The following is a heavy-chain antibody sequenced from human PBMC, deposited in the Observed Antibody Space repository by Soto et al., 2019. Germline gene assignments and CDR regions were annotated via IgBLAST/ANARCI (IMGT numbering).Heavy chain of an antibody. Sequence: QVQLVQSGAEVKKPGSSVKVSCKASGGTFSSYAISWVRQAPGQGLEWVGGIIPIFGTANYAQKFQGRVTITADESTSTAYMELSSLRSEDTAVYYCAREDTYNWNPGCFQHWGQGTLVTVSS. V-gene: IGHV1-69*01. CDR1: GGTFSSYA. CDR2: IIPIFGTA. D-gene: IGHD1-20*01. J-gene: IGHJ1*01. CDR3: AREDTYNWNPGCFQH.